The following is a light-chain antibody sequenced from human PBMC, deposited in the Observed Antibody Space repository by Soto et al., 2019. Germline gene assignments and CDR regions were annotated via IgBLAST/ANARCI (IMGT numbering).Light chain of an antibody. Sequence: EIVLTQSPATLSLSPGERATLSCKASQSVSNFLAWYQQKPGQAPRLLIYDGSNRATGIPVRFGGSGSGTEFTLTISSLEPEDFAVFYCQQRTNWPLTFGQGTRLEIK. CDR2: DGS. J-gene: IGKJ5*01. V-gene: IGKV3-11*01. CDR3: QQRTNWPLT. CDR1: QSVSNF.